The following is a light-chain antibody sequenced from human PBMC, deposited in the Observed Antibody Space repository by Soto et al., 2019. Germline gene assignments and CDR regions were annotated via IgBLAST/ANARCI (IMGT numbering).Light chain of an antibody. CDR2: GAS. J-gene: IGKJ2*01. V-gene: IGKV3-20*01. CDR1: QSVSRNY. Sequence: EIVLTQSPGTLSLSPGERATLSCRASQSVSRNYLAWYQQKPGQAPRLLIYGASSRATGIPDRFSGSGSGTDFTLTISRLEPEDFAVYYCQQYGSSGYTFGQGTKLEIK. CDR3: QQYGSSGYT.